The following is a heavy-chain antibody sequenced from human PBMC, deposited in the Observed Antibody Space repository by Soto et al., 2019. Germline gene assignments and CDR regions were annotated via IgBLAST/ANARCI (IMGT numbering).Heavy chain of an antibody. V-gene: IGHV3-21*01. CDR1: GFTFSSYS. Sequence: EVQLVESGGGLVKPGGSLRLSCAASGFTFSSYSMNWVRQAPGKGLEWVSSISSSSSYIYYADSVKGRFTISRDNAKNSLYLQMNSLRAEDTAVYYCARAVGTVAGTFYGMDVWGQGTTVTVSS. CDR3: ARAVGTVAGTFYGMDV. D-gene: IGHD6-19*01. J-gene: IGHJ6*02. CDR2: ISSSSSYI.